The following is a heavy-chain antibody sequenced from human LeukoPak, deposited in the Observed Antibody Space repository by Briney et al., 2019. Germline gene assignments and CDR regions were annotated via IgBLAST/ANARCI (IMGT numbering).Heavy chain of an antibody. V-gene: IGHV3-23*01. CDR3: AIGWELPRFGY. D-gene: IGHD1-26*01. CDR2: ISNSGDTT. CDR1: GFTFRSYA. Sequence: GGSLRLSCAASGFTFRSYAMNWVRQAPGKGLERVSGISNSGDTTYHADSVKGRFTISRDNSKNTLYLQMDSLRAEDTAVYYCAIGWELPRFGYWGQGTLVTVSS. J-gene: IGHJ4*02.